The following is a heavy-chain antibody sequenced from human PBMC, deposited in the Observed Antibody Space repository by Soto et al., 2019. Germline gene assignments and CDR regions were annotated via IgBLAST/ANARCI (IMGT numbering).Heavy chain of an antibody. CDR1: GFTFSGYW. J-gene: IGHJ4*02. D-gene: IGHD3-9*01. CDR3: ARKAYNIDFDDC. Sequence: GGSLRLSGAASGFTFSGYWMSWVRQAPGKGLEWVANIKEDGSEKYYVDYVNGRMTISRANAINSLSLQMNSLRAEDTAVYYCARKAYNIDFDDCWGQGTLVTVSS. CDR2: IKEDGSEK. V-gene: IGHV3-7*01.